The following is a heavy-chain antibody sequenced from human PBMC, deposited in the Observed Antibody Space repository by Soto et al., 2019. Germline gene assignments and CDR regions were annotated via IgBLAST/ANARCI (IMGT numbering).Heavy chain of an antibody. CDR1: GGSISSGGYF. V-gene: IGHV4-31*03. D-gene: IGHD3-3*01. Sequence: SETLSLTCTVSGGSISSGGYFWDWIRQHPGKGLEWIGYIYYSGGTYYNPSLKSRVTISVDTSKNQFSLKLSSVTAADTAVYYCVRGGSGYYPRFDCWGQGTLVTVSS. CDR2: IYYSGGT. CDR3: VRGGSGYYPRFDC. J-gene: IGHJ4*02.